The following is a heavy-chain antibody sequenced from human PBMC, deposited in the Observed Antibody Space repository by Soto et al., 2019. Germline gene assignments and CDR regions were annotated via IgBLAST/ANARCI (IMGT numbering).Heavy chain of an antibody. CDR2: IDPSDSYT. Sequence: GESLKISCKGSGYSFTSYWISWVRQMPGKGLEWMGRIDPSDSYTNYSPSFQGHATISADKSISTAYLQWSSLKASDTAMYYCARLPLWFGELPRNSYGMDVWGQGTTVTVSS. CDR1: GYSFTSYW. V-gene: IGHV5-10-1*01. CDR3: ARLPLWFGELPRNSYGMDV. D-gene: IGHD3-10*01. J-gene: IGHJ6*02.